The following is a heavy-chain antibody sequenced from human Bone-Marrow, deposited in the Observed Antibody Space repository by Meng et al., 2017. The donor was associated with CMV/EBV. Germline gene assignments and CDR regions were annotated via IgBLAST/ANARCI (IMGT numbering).Heavy chain of an antibody. CDR2: IYAGGST. CDR1: GITLRSNC. CDR3: ARDGCSGNSCYPQNWFDS. J-gene: IGHJ5*01. V-gene: IGHV3-66*02. D-gene: IGHD2/OR15-2a*01. Sequence: AGSLSLSCAVSGITLRSNCMHWVRQAPGKGLEWVSVIYAGGSTDYADSVKGRVTISRDYSKNVLYLQMNSLRTDDTAVYFCARDGCSGNSCYPQNWFDSWGQGTQVTVSS.